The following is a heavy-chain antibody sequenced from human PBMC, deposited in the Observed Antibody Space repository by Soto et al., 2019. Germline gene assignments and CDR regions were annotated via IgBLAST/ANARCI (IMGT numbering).Heavy chain of an antibody. Sequence: QVQLVESGGGVVQPGRSLRLSCAASGFTFSSYGMHWVRQAPGKGLEWVAVIWYDGSNKYYADSVKGRFTISRDNSKNTLYLQMNSLRAEDTAVYYCARDERGGSSLLAYYDGMDVWGQGTTVTVSS. CDR2: IWYDGSNK. J-gene: IGHJ6*02. V-gene: IGHV3-33*01. D-gene: IGHD1-26*01. CDR1: GFTFSSYG. CDR3: ARDERGGSSLLAYYDGMDV.